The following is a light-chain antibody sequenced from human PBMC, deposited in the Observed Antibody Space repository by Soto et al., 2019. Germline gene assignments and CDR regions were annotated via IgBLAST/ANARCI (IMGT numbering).Light chain of an antibody. Sequence: DIQMTQSPSTLSASVGDRVTITCRASQSISSWLAWYQQKPGKAPKLLIYKASNLDSGVPSRFSGSGSGTEFTLTISSLQPDDFATYYGQQYNSYPRTFGQGTKVEIK. CDR2: KAS. CDR3: QQYNSYPRT. J-gene: IGKJ1*01. V-gene: IGKV1-5*03. CDR1: QSISSW.